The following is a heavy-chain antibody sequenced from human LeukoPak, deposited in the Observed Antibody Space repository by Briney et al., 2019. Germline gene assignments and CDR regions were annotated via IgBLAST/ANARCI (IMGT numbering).Heavy chain of an antibody. V-gene: IGHV3-21*01. CDR1: GFTFSTYS. CDR3: ARGGAVAGNNYFDY. D-gene: IGHD6-19*01. CDR2: TSSSSNYI. Sequence: GGSLRLSCAASGFTFSTYSMNWVRQAPGKGLEWVSSTSSSSNYIYYADSVKGRFTISRDNAKNSLYLQMNSLRAEDTAVYYCARGGAVAGNNYFDYWGQGTLVTVPS. J-gene: IGHJ4*02.